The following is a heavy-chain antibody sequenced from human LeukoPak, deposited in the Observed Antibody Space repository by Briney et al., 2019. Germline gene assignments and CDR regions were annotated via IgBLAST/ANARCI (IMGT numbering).Heavy chain of an antibody. V-gene: IGHV3-48*03. CDR1: GFTFSSYE. Sequence: GGSLRLSCAASGFTFSSYEMNWVRQAPGKGLEWVSYISSSGSTIYYADSVKGRFTISRDNAKNSLYLQMNSLRAEDTAVYYCARDKGSGRGENWFDPWGQGTLVTVSS. D-gene: IGHD3-10*01. J-gene: IGHJ5*02. CDR2: ISSSGSTI. CDR3: ARDKGSGRGENWFDP.